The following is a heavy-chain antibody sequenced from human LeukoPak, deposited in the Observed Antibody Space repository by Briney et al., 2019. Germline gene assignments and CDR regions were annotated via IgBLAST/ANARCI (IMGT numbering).Heavy chain of an antibody. V-gene: IGHV3-7*03. CDR3: AKGVSGWPYYFDY. J-gene: IGHJ4*02. CDR2: INQDGSQK. Sequence: PGGSLRLSCSGSGFTFSSNWMSWVRQAPGKGLEWVANINQDGSQKYYVDSVRGRFIISRDNAENSLYLQMHILRAEDTAVYYCAKGVSGWPYYFDYWGRGTLVTVSS. D-gene: IGHD6-19*01. CDR1: GFTFSSNW.